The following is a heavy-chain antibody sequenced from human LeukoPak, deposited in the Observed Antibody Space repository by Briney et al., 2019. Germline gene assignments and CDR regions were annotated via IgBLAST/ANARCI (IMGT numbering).Heavy chain of an antibody. Sequence: ASVKVSCKASGYTFTGYYMHWVRQAPGQGLEWMGGIIPIFGTANYAQKFQGRVTITADKSTSTAYMELSSLRSEDTAVYYCARDMRAVAGTLDAFDIWGQGTMVTVSS. CDR2: IIPIFGTA. CDR3: ARDMRAVAGTLDAFDI. D-gene: IGHD6-19*01. J-gene: IGHJ3*02. CDR1: GYTFTGYY. V-gene: IGHV1-69*06.